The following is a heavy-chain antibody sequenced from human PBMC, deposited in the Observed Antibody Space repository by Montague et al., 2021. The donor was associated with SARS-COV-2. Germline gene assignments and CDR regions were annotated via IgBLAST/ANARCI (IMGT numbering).Heavy chain of an antibody. Sequence: SETLSLTCTVSGGSVSPYYWNWIRQSPGKGLEWIGRVYISGSTDYNPSLKSRVTMLLDKSANELTLQVTSVTAADTAVYYCARVSGYGSGSSFNWFDSWGQGLVVTVSS. V-gene: IGHV4-4*07. CDR1: GGSVSPYY. J-gene: IGHJ5*01. CDR3: ARVSGYGSGSSFNWFDS. CDR2: VYISGST. D-gene: IGHD3-10*01.